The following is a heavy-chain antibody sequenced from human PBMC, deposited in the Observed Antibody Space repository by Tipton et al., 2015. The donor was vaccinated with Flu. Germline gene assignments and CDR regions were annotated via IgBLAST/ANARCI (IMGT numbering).Heavy chain of an antibody. CDR1: GGSFSGYY. CDR3: ARGWCGYSSTFDP. V-gene: IGHV4-34*01. D-gene: IGHD5-18*01. Sequence: TLSLTCAVYGGSFSGYYWSWIRQLPGEGLEWFGEINHSGSTNYNPTLKSRVTITVDTSKNQFSLKLSSVTAADTAVYYCARGWCGYSSTFDPWGQGTLVTVSS. CDR2: INHSGST. J-gene: IGHJ5*02.